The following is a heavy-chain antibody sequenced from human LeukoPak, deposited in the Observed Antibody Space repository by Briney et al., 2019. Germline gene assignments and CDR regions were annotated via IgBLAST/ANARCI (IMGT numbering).Heavy chain of an antibody. J-gene: IGHJ4*02. CDR3: ARGATGSFRYSSGWPGDS. D-gene: IGHD6-19*01. Sequence: GGSLRLSCAASGFTFSSYWMSWVRQAPGKGLEWVAHIKQDGSEKYYVDSVKGRFTISRDNAKNSLYLQMSSLRAEDTAVYYCARGATGSFRYSSGWPGDSWGQGTLVTVSS. CDR2: IKQDGSEK. CDR1: GFTFSSYW. V-gene: IGHV3-7*01.